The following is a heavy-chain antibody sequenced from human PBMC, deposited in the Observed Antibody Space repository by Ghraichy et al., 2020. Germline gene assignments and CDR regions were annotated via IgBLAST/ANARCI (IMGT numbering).Heavy chain of an antibody. D-gene: IGHD1-26*01. CDR1: GFTVRSNY. V-gene: IGHV3-53*01. Sequence: GGSLRLSCAASGFTVRSNYMSWVRQAPGKGLEWVSIIYSGGSTYYADSVKGRFTISRDNSKNTLYLQMSSLRAEDTAVYYCAREGRSYEFDYWGQGTLVTVSS. CDR3: AREGRSYEFDY. CDR2: IYSGGST. J-gene: IGHJ4*02.